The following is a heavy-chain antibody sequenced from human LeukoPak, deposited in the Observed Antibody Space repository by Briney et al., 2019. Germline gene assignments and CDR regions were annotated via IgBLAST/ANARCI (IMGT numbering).Heavy chain of an antibody. D-gene: IGHD2-15*01. Sequence: SETLSLTCTVSGGSISSGSYYWSWIRQPAGKGLEWIGRIYTSGSTNYNPSLKSRVTISVDTSKNQFSLKLSSVTAADTAVYYCARETCSGGSCYLLDYWGQGTLVTVSS. V-gene: IGHV4-61*02. CDR1: GGSISSGSYY. CDR2: IYTSGST. CDR3: ARETCSGGSCYLLDY. J-gene: IGHJ4*02.